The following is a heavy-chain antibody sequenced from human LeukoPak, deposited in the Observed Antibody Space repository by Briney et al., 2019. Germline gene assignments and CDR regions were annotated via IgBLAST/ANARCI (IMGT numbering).Heavy chain of an antibody. J-gene: IGHJ4*02. Sequence: GGSLRLSCAASGFTFSNYWMSWVRQAPGKGLEWAANIKEDGSAKYYVDSVKGRFTISRDNAKNSVYLQMNSLRADDTAVYYCAAVIDYWGQGTLVTVSS. CDR1: GFTFSNYW. V-gene: IGHV3-7*01. CDR2: IKEDGSAK. CDR3: AAVIDY.